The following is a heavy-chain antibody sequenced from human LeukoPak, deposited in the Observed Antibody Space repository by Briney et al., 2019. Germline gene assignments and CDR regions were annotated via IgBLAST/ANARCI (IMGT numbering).Heavy chain of an antibody. CDR2: IYHSGST. CDR3: ARDVVPAAQPEWYFDL. V-gene: IGHV4-4*02. D-gene: IGHD2-2*01. J-gene: IGHJ2*01. Sequence: SETLSLTCAVSGGSISSSNWWSWVRQPPGKGLEWIGEIYHSGSTNYNPSLKSRVTISVDKSKNQFSLKLSSVTAADTAVYYCARDVVPAAQPEWYFDLWGRGTLVTVSS. CDR1: GGSISSSNW.